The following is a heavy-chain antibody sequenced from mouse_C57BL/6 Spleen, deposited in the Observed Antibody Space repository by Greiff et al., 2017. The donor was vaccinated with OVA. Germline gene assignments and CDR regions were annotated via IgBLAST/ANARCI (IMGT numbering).Heavy chain of an antibody. CDR3: TTPNGSSYGWYFDV. Sequence: DVKLQESGAELVRPGASVKLSCTASGFNIKDYYMHWVKQRPEQGLEWIGRIDPEDGDTEYAPKFQGKATMTADTSSNTAYLQLSSLTSEDTAVYYCTTPNGSSYGWYFDVWGTGTTVTVSS. D-gene: IGHD1-1*01. CDR1: GFNIKDYY. J-gene: IGHJ1*03. V-gene: IGHV14-1*01. CDR2: IDPEDGDT.